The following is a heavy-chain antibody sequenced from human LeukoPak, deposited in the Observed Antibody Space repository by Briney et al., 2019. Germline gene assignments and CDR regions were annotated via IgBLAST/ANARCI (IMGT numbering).Heavy chain of an antibody. J-gene: IGHJ4*02. CDR2: ISSSSSYI. V-gene: IGHV3-21*01. D-gene: IGHD3-22*01. CDR3: ARDPPSLYYDSSGYFDY. CDR1: GFTFSSYS. Sequence: PAESLRLSCAASGFTFSSYSMNWIRQAPGKGLEWVSSISSSSSYIYYADSVKGRFTISRDNAKNSLYLQMNSLRAEDTAVYYCARDPPSLYYDSSGYFDYWGQGTLVTVSS.